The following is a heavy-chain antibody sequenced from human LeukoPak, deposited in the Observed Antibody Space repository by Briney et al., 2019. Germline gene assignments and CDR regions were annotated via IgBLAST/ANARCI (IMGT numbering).Heavy chain of an antibody. CDR3: ARLCDMVRGVSYDY. Sequence: EASVKLSCKASGYTFTSYDINWVRQATGQGLEWMGWMNPNSGNTGYAQKFQGRVTMTRNTSISTAYMELSSLRSEDTAVYYCARLCDMVRGVSYDYWGQGTLVTVSS. CDR2: MNPNSGNT. J-gene: IGHJ4*02. V-gene: IGHV1-8*01. CDR1: GYTFTSYD. D-gene: IGHD3-10*01.